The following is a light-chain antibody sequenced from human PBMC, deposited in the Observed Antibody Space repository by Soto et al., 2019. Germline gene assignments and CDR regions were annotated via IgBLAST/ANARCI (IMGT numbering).Light chain of an antibody. J-gene: IGKJ4*01. V-gene: IGKV1-8*01. CDR1: QGISSY. CDR3: QQYYSYPTT. CDR2: AAS. Sequence: AIRMTQSPSSFSSSTGDRVTITCRASQGISSYLAWYQQKPGKAPKLLIYAASTLQTGVPSRFSGSGSGTDFTLTISCLQSEDFATDYCQQYYSYPTTFGGGNKVEIK.